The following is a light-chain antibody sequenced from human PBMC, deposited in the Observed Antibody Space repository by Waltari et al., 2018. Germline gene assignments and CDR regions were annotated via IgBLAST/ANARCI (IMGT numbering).Light chain of an antibody. J-gene: IGLJ1*01. Sequence: QSALTQPASVSGSPGHSITISCSGTDSYVGAYDFVSWYQQHPGKAPPLIIYEVSKRPSGIPNRFSASKSGNTASLTISGLQAEDEADYYCSSYTTSSAPGVFGTGTRVTVL. V-gene: IGLV2-14*01. CDR3: SSYTTSSAPGV. CDR2: EVS. CDR1: DSYVGAYDF.